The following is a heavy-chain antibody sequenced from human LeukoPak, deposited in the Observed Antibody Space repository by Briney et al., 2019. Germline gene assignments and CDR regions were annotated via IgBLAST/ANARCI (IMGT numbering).Heavy chain of an antibody. D-gene: IGHD3-22*01. CDR3: ARAKHSGYFSYYFDY. Sequence: GGSLRLSCAASGFTFSSYWMHWVRHTPGKGLVWVSRIKGDGSSTSYADSVKGRFTISRDNSKNTLYLQMNSLRAEDTAVYYCARAKHSGYFSYYFDYWGQGTLVTASS. CDR2: IKGDGSST. V-gene: IGHV3-74*01. J-gene: IGHJ4*02. CDR1: GFTFSSYW.